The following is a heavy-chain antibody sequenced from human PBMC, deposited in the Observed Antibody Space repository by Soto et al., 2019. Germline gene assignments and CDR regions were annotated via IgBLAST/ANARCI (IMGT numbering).Heavy chain of an antibody. J-gene: IGHJ4*02. CDR1: GFTFSSYG. Sequence: GGSLRLSCAASGFTFSSYGMHWVRQAPGKGLEWVAVISYDGSNKYYADSVKGRFTIPRDNSKNTLYLQMNSLRAEDTAVYYCAKVPDPRITIFGVVTPLPDYWGQGTLVTVSS. V-gene: IGHV3-30*18. CDR3: AKVPDPRITIFGVVTPLPDY. D-gene: IGHD3-3*01. CDR2: ISYDGSNK.